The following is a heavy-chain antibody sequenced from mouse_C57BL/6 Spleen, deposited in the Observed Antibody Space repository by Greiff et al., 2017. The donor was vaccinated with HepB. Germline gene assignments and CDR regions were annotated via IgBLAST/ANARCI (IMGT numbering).Heavy chain of an antibody. V-gene: IGHV5-6*01. J-gene: IGHJ2*01. CDR3: ARKQGYYFDY. CDR1: GFTFSSYG. CDR2: ISSGGSYT. Sequence: DVQLVESGGDLVKPGGSLKLSCAASGFTFSSYGMSWVRQTPDKRLEWVATISSGGSYTYYPDSVKGRFTISRDNAKNTLYLQMSSLKSEDTAMYYCARKQGYYFDYWGQGTTLTVSS.